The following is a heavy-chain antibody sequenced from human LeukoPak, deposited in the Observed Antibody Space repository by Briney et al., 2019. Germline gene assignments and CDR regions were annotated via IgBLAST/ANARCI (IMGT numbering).Heavy chain of an antibody. V-gene: IGHV3-30-3*01. CDR3: ARDGGFLEWLQANDYYYGMDV. J-gene: IGHJ6*02. D-gene: IGHD3-3*01. Sequence: GGSLRLSCAASGFTFSSYAMHWVRQAPGKGLEWVAVISYDGSNKYYADSVKGRFTISRDNSKNTPYLQMNSLRAEDTAVYYCARDGGFLEWLQANDYYYGMDVWGQGTTVTVSS. CDR1: GFTFSSYA. CDR2: ISYDGSNK.